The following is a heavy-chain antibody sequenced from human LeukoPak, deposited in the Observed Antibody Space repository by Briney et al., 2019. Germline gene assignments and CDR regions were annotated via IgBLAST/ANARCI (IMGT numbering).Heavy chain of an antibody. Sequence: GGSLRLSCAASGFTFSSYWMSWVRQAPGKGLEWVANIKQDGSEKYYVDSVKGRFTISRDNAKNSLYLQMNSLRAEDTAVYYCARDLVAATPDVMDWGQGTLVTVSS. CDR1: GFTFSSYW. D-gene: IGHD2-15*01. V-gene: IGHV3-7*04. J-gene: IGHJ4*02. CDR2: IKQDGSEK. CDR3: ARDLVAATPDVMD.